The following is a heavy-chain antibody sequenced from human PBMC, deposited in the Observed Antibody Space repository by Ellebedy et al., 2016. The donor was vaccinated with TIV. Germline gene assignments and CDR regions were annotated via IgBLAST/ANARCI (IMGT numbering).Heavy chain of an antibody. D-gene: IGHD3-3*01. CDR3: ARGGGHLTNSGVLTTTFDS. V-gene: IGHV5-51*01. CDR1: GYSFTSYW. Sequence: GESLKISCKGSGYSFTSYWIGWVRQMPGKGLEWMGIIYPGDSDTRYSPSFQGQVTISADKSISTAYLQWSSLMASDTAMYYCARGGGHLTNSGVLTTTFDSWGPGTQVIVAS. J-gene: IGHJ4*02. CDR2: IYPGDSDT.